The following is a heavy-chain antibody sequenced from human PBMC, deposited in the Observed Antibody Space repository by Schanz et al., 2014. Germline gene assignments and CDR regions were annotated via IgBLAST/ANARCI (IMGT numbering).Heavy chain of an antibody. D-gene: IGHD2-21*02. V-gene: IGHV3-9*01. J-gene: IGHJ4*02. CDR2: ISWNSGSV. CDR3: AKVQTHTLYGGNSCFDY. Sequence: EVQLVESGGGLVRPGDSLRLSCAASGFTFDNYAMHWVRQAPGKGLEWVSSISWNSGSVAYADSVKGRFTISRDDAKNSLYLQMNSLRAEDTALYYCAKVQTHTLYGGNSCFDYWGQGTLVAVSS. CDR1: GFTFDNYA.